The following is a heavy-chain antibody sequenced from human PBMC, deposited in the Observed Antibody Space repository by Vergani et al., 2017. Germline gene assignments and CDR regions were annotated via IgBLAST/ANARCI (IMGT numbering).Heavy chain of an antibody. CDR2: INHSGST. D-gene: IGHD1-1*01. CDR1: GGSFSGYY. J-gene: IGHJ4*02. V-gene: IGHV4-34*01. CDR3: ARGYTHWNPGLDY. Sequence: QVQLQQWGAGLLKPSETLSLTCAVYGGSFSGYYWSWSRQPPGKGLEWIWEINHSGSTNYNPSLKSRVTISVYTSKNQFSLKLSSVTAADTAVYYCARGYTHWNPGLDYWGQGTLVTVSS.